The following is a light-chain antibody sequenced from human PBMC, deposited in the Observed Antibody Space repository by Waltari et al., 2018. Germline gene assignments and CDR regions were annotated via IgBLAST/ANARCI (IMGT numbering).Light chain of an antibody. V-gene: IGKV2-28*01. CDR1: QSLLHSNGYNY. CDR3: MQALQTPRT. J-gene: IGKJ2*02. Sequence: DIVMTQSPLSLPVTPGEPASISCRSSQSLLHSNGYNYLDWYLQKPGQSPQVLIYLGSNRASGVPDRFSGSGSGKDFTLKISRVEAEDVGVYYCMQALQTPRTFGQGTKLEIK. CDR2: LGS.